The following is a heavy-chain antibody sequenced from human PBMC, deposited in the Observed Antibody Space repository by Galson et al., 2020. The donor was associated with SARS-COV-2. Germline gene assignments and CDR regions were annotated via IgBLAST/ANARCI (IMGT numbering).Heavy chain of an antibody. V-gene: IGHV2-5*02. D-gene: IGHD5-18*01. CDR3: APFLGLWTACSLDY. J-gene: IGHJ4*02. CDR2: IYWDDDK. Sequence: SGPTLVKPTQTLTLTCTFSGFSLSTTGVGVGWIRQPPGKALEWLGPIYWDDDKRYSPTLKSRVTITKDSSKKHVVLTMTNMDTEDTATYYCAPFLGLWTACSLDYWGKGTLVTVAS. CDR1: GFSLSTTGVG.